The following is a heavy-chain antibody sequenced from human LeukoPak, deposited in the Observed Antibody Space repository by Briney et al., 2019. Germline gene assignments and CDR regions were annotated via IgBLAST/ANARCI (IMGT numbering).Heavy chain of an antibody. CDR1: GGSISSYY. D-gene: IGHD2-2*01. Sequence: PSETLSLTCTVSGGSISSYYWSWIRQPPGKGLEWIGSIYYSGSTYYNPSLKSRVTISVDTSKNQFSLKLSSATAADTAVYYCARDRKVVVVPAAFDYWGQGTLVTVSS. CDR3: ARDRKVVVVPAAFDY. V-gene: IGHV4-39*07. J-gene: IGHJ4*02. CDR2: IYYSGST.